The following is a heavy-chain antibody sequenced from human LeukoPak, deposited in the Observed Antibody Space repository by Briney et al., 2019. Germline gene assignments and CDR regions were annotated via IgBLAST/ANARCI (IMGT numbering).Heavy chain of an antibody. D-gene: IGHD5-12*01. Sequence: PSETLSLTCAVSGGSIFSTNWWSWVRQPPGKGLEWIGQIFYSGSTSYSPSLKSRVTISMDKSKNQFSLKLTSVTAADTALYYCASSDGLPPRSDSSYDVFDYWGQGTLVTVSS. J-gene: IGHJ4*02. V-gene: IGHV4-4*02. CDR3: ASSDGLPPRSDSSYDVFDY. CDR1: GGSIFSTNW. CDR2: IFYSGST.